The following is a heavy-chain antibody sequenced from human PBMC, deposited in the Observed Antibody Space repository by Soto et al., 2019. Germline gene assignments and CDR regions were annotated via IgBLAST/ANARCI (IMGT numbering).Heavy chain of an antibody. CDR1: GGSFSGYY. Sequence: SETLSLTCAVYGGSFSGYYWSWIRQPPGKGLEWIGEINHSGSTNYNPSLKSRVTISVDTSKNQFSLKLSSVTAADTAVYYCARGPSGWYRASWFDPWGQGTLVTVSS. CDR2: INHSGST. CDR3: ARGPSGWYRASWFDP. J-gene: IGHJ5*02. V-gene: IGHV4-34*01. D-gene: IGHD6-19*01.